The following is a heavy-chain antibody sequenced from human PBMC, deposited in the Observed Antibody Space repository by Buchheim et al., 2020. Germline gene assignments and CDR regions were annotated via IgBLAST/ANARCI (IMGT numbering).Heavy chain of an antibody. CDR1: GFTFSSYG. D-gene: IGHD2-2*01. CDR2: IWYDGSNK. CDR3: ARGRNCSSTSCYFSYYYYYYMDV. Sequence: QVQLVESGGGVVQPGRSLRLSCAASGFTFSSYGMHWVRQAPGKGLEWVAVIWYDGSNKYYADSVKGRLTIHSDNSKKKLYLQMNSLRAEDTAVYYCARGRNCSSTSCYFSYYYYYYMDVWGKGTT. J-gene: IGHJ6*03. V-gene: IGHV3-33*01.